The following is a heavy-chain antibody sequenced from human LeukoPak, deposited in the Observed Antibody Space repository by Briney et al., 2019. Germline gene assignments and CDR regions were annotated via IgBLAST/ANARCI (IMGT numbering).Heavy chain of an antibody. D-gene: IGHD3-9*01. Sequence: SETLSLTCTVSDGSVTSESWSWIRQPPGKGLELIGYINYDGGTNYNPSLKSRVIISLDTSKNQFSLNLTSVTAADTAVYYCARMSVRLGYFDYWGQGTLVTVSS. CDR1: DGSVTSES. CDR3: ARMSVRLGYFDY. CDR2: INYDGGT. J-gene: IGHJ4*02. V-gene: IGHV4-59*02.